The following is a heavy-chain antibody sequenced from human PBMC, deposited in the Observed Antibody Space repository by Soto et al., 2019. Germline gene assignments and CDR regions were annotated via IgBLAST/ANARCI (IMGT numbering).Heavy chain of an antibody. Sequence: GGSLRLSCAASGFTFSSYAMHWVRQAPGKGLEWVAVISYDGSNKYYADSVKGRFTISRDNSKNTLYLQMNSLRAEDTAVYYCARGTLNYDFWSGSASVYYYYGMDVWGQGTTVTVSS. CDR1: GFTFSSYA. J-gene: IGHJ6*02. V-gene: IGHV3-30-3*01. D-gene: IGHD3-3*01. CDR2: ISYDGSNK. CDR3: ARGTLNYDFWSGSASVYYYYGMDV.